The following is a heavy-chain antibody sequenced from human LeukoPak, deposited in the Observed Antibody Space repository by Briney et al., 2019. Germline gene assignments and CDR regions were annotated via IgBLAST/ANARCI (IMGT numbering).Heavy chain of an antibody. CDR1: GFAFSIYA. CDR2: ISTSGRAT. J-gene: IGHJ4*02. V-gene: IGHV3-23*01. Sequence: QSGGSLRLSCAASGFAFSIYAMTWVRQAPEKGLQWVSTISTSGRATYYADSVEGRFTISRDNSKNTLYLQMNSLRADDTAVYYCAKARGSSVYEQFDYWGQGTQVTVSP. CDR3: AKARGSSVYEQFDY. D-gene: IGHD5/OR15-5a*01.